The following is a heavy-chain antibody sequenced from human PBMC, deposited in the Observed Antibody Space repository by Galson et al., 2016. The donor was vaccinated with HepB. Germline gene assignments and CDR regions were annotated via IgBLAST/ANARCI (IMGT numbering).Heavy chain of an antibody. CDR1: GFAFSRFA. CDR3: ARDSGPAWSYLDY. D-gene: IGHD2-15*01. CDR2: ISYDGSNT. Sequence: SLRLSCAASGFAFSRFAMHWVRQAPGQGLEWVALISYDGSNTYYPDSVKGRFTISRDNSKNTLFLQMDRLRADDTAVYFCARDSGPAWSYLDYWGQGSLVTVSS. V-gene: IGHV3-30-3*01. J-gene: IGHJ4*02.